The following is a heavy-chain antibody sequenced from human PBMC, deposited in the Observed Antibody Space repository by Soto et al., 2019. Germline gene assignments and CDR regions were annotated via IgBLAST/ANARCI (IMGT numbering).Heavy chain of an antibody. CDR3: ASLQVPGNFDY. D-gene: IGHD6-13*01. CDR1: GGSIRSSNYY. J-gene: IGHJ4*02. Sequence: KTLETLSLTCTVSGGSIRSSNYYWAWVRQPPGKGLEWIANIYYSGDTYFHPSLRSRLTVSVDTSKNQFSLKLSSLTAADTAMYYCASLQVPGNFDYWGQGTLVTVSS. CDR2: IYYSGDT. V-gene: IGHV4-39*01.